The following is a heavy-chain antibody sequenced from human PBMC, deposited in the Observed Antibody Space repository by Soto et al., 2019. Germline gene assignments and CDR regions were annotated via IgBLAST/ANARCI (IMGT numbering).Heavy chain of an antibody. CDR2: ISGSGGST. J-gene: IGHJ4*02. Sequence: EVQLLESGGGLVQPGGSLRLSCAASGFTFSSYAMSWVRQAPGKGLEWVSAISGSGGSTYYADSVKGRFIISRDNSKNTLYLQMNSLRADDTAVYYYAKSPNGGYRSSWYYFDYWGQGTLVTVSS. CDR1: GFTFSSYA. V-gene: IGHV3-23*01. D-gene: IGHD6-13*01. CDR3: AKSPNGGYRSSWYYFDY.